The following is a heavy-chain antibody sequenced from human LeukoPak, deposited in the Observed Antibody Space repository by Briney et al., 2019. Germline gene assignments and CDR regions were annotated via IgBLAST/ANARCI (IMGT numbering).Heavy chain of an antibody. CDR2: IYTSGST. CDR1: GGSISSYY. V-gene: IGHV4-4*09. CDR3: ARQGSGYYRSFDY. J-gene: IGHJ4*02. Sequence: SETLSLTCTVSGGSISSYYWSWIRQPPGKGLEWIGYIYTSGSTNYNPSLKSRVTISVDTSKNQFSLKLSSVTAADAAVYYCARQGSGYYRSFDYWGQGTLVTVYS. D-gene: IGHD3-3*01.